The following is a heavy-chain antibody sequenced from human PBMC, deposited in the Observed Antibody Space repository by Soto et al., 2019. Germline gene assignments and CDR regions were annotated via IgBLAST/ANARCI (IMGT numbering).Heavy chain of an antibody. CDR1: GFTFSSYA. CDR2: ISYDGSNK. CDR3: ARDYSSGWYP. Sequence: QVQLVESGGGVVQPGRSPRLSCAASGFTFSSYAMHWVRQAPGKGLEWVAVISYDGSNKYYADSVKGRFTISRDNSKNTLYLQMNSLRAEDTAVYYCARDYSSGWYPWGQGTLVTVSS. D-gene: IGHD6-19*01. J-gene: IGHJ5*02. V-gene: IGHV3-30-3*01.